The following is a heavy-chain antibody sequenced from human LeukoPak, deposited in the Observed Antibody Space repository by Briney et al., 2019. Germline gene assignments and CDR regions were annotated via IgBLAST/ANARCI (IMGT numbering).Heavy chain of an antibody. J-gene: IGHJ6*03. Sequence: PGGSLRLSCAASGFTFSSYAMHWVRQAPGKGLEWVALNGSNKYYADSVRGRFTISRDNSKNTLYLHMNSLRAEDTAVYFCAKGSKAVLFTRDHYMDVWGKGTTVTISS. CDR3: AKGSKAVLFTRDHYMDV. D-gene: IGHD6-19*01. V-gene: IGHV3-30*04. CDR1: GFTFSSYA. CDR2: NGSNK.